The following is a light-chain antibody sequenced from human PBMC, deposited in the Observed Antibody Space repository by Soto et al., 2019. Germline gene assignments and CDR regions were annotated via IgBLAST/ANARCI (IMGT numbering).Light chain of an antibody. V-gene: IGKV3D-15*01. CDR2: GAS. CDR3: QQYNSGPRWT. CDR1: QSVSIN. Sequence: EIVMTQSPATLSVSPGERATLTCRASQSVSINLAWYQQKPGQAPRLHIYGASTRDSGIPARFSGSGSGTEFDQTIISLQSEDFAVYYCQQYNSGPRWTCGQGTNVEIK. J-gene: IGKJ1*01.